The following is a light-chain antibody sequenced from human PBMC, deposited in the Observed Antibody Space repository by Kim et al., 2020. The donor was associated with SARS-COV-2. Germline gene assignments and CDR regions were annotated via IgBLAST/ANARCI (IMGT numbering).Light chain of an antibody. Sequence: SVSPGQTASISCSGDKLGDKFASWYQQKPGQSPVLVIFQDIKRPSGIPERFSGSNSGNTATLVISGTQAVDEADYYCQAWDSNSVVFAGGTQLTVL. CDR2: QDI. CDR3: QAWDSNSVV. J-gene: IGLJ3*02. V-gene: IGLV3-1*01. CDR1: KLGDKF.